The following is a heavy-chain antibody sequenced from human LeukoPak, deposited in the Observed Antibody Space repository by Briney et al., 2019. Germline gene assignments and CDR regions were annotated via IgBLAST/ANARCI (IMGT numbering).Heavy chain of an antibody. Sequence: PGGSLRLSCAASGFTFSSYWMSWVRQAPGKGLEWVANIKQDGSEKYYVNSVKGRFTISRDNAKNSLYLQMNSLRAEDTAVYYCAREYSYGFTRYYYYYMDVWGKGTTVTISS. J-gene: IGHJ6*03. CDR1: GFTFSSYW. V-gene: IGHV3-7*01. D-gene: IGHD5-18*01. CDR2: IKQDGSEK. CDR3: AREYSYGFTRYYYYYMDV.